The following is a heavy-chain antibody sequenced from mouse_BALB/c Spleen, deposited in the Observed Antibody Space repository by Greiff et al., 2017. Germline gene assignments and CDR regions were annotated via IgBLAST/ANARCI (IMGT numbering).Heavy chain of an antibody. V-gene: IGHV5-6*01. J-gene: IGHJ4*01. CDR1: GFTFSSYG. Sequence: EVKLVESGGDLVKPGGSLKLSCAASGFTFSSYGMSWVRQTPDKRLEWVATISSGGSYTYYPDSVKVRFTISRDNAKNTLYLQMSSLKSEDTAMYYCATMITMDYWGQGTSVTVSS. CDR3: ATMITMDY. CDR2: ISSGGSYT. D-gene: IGHD2-4*01.